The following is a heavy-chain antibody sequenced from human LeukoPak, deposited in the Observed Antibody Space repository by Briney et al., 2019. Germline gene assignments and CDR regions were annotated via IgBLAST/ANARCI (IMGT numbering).Heavy chain of an antibody. D-gene: IGHD3-9*01. CDR3: ARSDYDILTGYYYFDY. CDR1: GYTFTSYD. V-gene: IGHV1-8*03. J-gene: IGHJ4*02. Sequence: ASVKVSCKAPGYTFTSYDINWVRQATGQGLEWMGWMNPNSGNTGYAQKFQGRVTITRNTSISTAYMELSSLRSEDTAVYYCARSDYDILTGYYYFDYWGQGTLVTVSS. CDR2: MNPNSGNT.